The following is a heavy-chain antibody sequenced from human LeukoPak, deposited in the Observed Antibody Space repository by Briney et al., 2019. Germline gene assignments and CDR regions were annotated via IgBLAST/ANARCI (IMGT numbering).Heavy chain of an antibody. CDR2: INPSSGRT. D-gene: IGHD6-13*01. J-gene: IGHJ1*01. CDR1: GYTFTAYF. CDR3: ARAHVLRSSSRSFQH. Sequence: ASVKVSCKASGYTFTAYFIYWVRQAPGHGLEWVGWINPSSGRTNSAQKFQGRVTMTRDTSISTAYMELSSLRSDDTAVYYCARAHVLRSSSRSFQHWGQGTLVSVAS. V-gene: IGHV1-2*02.